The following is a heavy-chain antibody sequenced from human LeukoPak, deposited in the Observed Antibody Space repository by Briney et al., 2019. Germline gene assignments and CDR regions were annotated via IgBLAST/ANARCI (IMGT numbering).Heavy chain of an antibody. J-gene: IGHJ4*02. CDR2: IFYSGSM. V-gene: IGHV4-30-4*01. CDR1: GGSISSGDYY. D-gene: IGHD4-17*01. Sequence: SETLSLTCTVSGGSISSGDYYWTWIRQPPGKGLEWMGYIFYSGSMYYNPSLKSRLTISVDTSKNQFPLKLRSVTAADTAVYYCARQTTVISFDYWGQGALVTVSS. CDR3: ARQTTVISFDY.